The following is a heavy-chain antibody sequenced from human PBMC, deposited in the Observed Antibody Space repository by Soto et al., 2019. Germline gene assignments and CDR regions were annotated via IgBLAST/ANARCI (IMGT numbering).Heavy chain of an antibody. V-gene: IGHV3-74*01. CDR1: GFTFSNDW. D-gene: IGHD1-26*01. Sequence: EVLLVESGGGLVQPGGSLRLSCAASGFTFSNDWMHWVRQAPGKGLVWVSRINMDGSSTNYADSVKGPFTISRDNAKNTLHLHIIRLGVDATAICFCARGPRAVSGNDYWGQGALVSVSS. J-gene: IGHJ4*02. CDR3: ARGPRAVSGNDY. CDR2: INMDGSST.